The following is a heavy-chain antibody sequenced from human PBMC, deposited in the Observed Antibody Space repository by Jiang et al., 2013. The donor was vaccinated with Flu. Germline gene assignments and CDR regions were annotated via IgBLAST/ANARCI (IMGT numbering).Heavy chain of an antibody. CDR2: INHGGGT. V-gene: IGHV4-34*01. D-gene: IGHD5-24*01. CDR3: ARDPLITTITVDVFDM. J-gene: IGHJ3*02. CDR1: GGSFSGYY. Sequence: LLKPSETLSLTCGVYGGSFSGYYWSWIRQPPGKGLEWIGEINHGGGTNYNPSLKSRVTISADTSKNQFSLKMTSVTAADTAVYYCARDPLITTITVDVFDMWGQGTMVTVSS.